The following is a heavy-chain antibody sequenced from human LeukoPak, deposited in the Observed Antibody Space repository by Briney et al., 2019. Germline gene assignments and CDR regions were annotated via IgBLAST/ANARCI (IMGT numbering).Heavy chain of an antibody. CDR2: ISPSGGST. CDR3: ARGKSSRYYYYYMDV. J-gene: IGHJ6*03. V-gene: IGHV1-46*01. Sequence: ASVKVSCKAFGYTFTSNYMHWVRQAPGQGPEWMGVISPSGGSTTYAQKFQGRVTLTRDMSTSTDYLELSSLRSDDTAVYYCARGKSSRYYYYYMDVWGKGTTVTISS. CDR1: GYTFTSNY.